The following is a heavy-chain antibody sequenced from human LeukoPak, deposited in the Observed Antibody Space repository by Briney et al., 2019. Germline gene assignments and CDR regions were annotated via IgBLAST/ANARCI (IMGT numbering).Heavy chain of an antibody. Sequence: GGSLRLSCAASGFTFSNYAMSWVRQAPGKGLEWVSAITVSGGNTYYADSVKGRFTISRDNSKNTLYLQMNSLRAEDTAVYYCAKWGDFDVLTGYYVPDFWGQGTLVTVSS. CDR3: AKWGDFDVLTGYYVPDF. D-gene: IGHD3-9*01. CDR2: ITVSGGNT. CDR1: GFTFSNYA. J-gene: IGHJ4*02. V-gene: IGHV3-23*01.